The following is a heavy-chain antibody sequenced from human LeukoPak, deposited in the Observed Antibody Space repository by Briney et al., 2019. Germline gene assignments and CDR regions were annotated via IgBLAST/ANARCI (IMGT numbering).Heavy chain of an antibody. CDR3: AREKYQAGWFDP. Sequence: PGGSLRLSCAASGFTFSSYSMNWVRQAPGKGLEWVSSISSSSSYIYYADSVKGRFTISRDNAKNSLYLQMNSLRAEDTAVYYCAREKYQAGWFDPWGQGTLVTVSP. V-gene: IGHV3-21*01. CDR1: GFTFSSYS. D-gene: IGHD2-2*01. CDR2: ISSSSSYI. J-gene: IGHJ5*02.